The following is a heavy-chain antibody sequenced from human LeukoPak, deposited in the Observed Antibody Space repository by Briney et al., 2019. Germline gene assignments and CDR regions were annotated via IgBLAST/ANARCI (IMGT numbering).Heavy chain of an antibody. J-gene: IGHJ4*02. CDR2: ISYDGSNK. D-gene: IGHD1-14*01. CDR3: AKFSRYYYFDY. Sequence: PGRSLRLSCAASGFTFSSYAMHWVRQAPGKGLEWVAVISYDGSNKYYADSVKGRFTISRDNSKNTLYLQMNSLRAEDTAVYYCAKFSRYYYFDYWGQGTLVTVSS. CDR1: GFTFSSYA. V-gene: IGHV3-30-3*02.